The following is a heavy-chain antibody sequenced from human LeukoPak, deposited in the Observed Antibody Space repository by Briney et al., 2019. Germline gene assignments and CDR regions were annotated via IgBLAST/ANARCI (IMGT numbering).Heavy chain of an antibody. J-gene: IGHJ3*02. CDR3: ARVRVGSGSSHAADAFDI. CDR1: GFTFNKYS. V-gene: IGHV3-21*01. CDR2: ISSSSVYI. D-gene: IGHD1-26*01. Sequence: GGSLRLSCAASGFTFNKYSMNWVRQAPGKGLEWVASISSSSVYIHYADLVKGRFTISRDNAKNLMFLQMNSLRAEDTAVYYCARVRVGSGSSHAADAFDIWGQGTMVTVSS.